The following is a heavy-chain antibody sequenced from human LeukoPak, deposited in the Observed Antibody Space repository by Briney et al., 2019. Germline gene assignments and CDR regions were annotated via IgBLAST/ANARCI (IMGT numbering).Heavy chain of an antibody. J-gene: IGHJ4*02. CDR2: ISFDGTET. CDR1: GFTFSSYA. V-gene: IGHV3-30*04. Sequence: GGSLRLSCAASGFTFSSYAMSWVRQAPDKGLEWVAVISFDGTETYYADSVKGRFTISRDKSKNTLYLQMNSLRVQDTAVYYCARDYGIGDWRQSIDYWGQGTLVTVSS. D-gene: IGHD2-21*02. CDR3: ARDYGIGDWRQSIDY.